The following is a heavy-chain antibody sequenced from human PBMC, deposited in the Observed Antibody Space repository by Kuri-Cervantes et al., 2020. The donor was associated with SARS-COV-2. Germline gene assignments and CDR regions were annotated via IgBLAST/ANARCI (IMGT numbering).Heavy chain of an antibody. CDR1: GFTFSSYA. CDR2: ISSSGSTM. J-gene: IGHJ4*02. Sequence: GESLKISCAAPGFTFSSYAMHWARQAPGKGLEWVSYISSSGSTMYYADSVKGRFTISRDNAKNSLYLQMNSLRAEDTAVYYCARDLLNYYDSSGYGYWGQGTLVTVSS. CDR3: ARDLLNYYDSSGYGY. V-gene: IGHV3-48*04. D-gene: IGHD3-22*01.